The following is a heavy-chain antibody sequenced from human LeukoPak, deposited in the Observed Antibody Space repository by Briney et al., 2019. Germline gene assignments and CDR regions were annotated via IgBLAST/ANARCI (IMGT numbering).Heavy chain of an antibody. CDR2: IKQDGSEK. V-gene: IGHV3-7*01. CDR1: GFTFSSYW. J-gene: IGHJ3*02. D-gene: IGHD3-10*01. Sequence: PGGSLRLSCAASGFTFSSYWMSWVRQAPGKGLEWVANIKQDGSEKYYVDSVKGRFTISRDNAKSSLYLQMNSLRAEDTAVYYCARDRGGSGSYGAFDIWGQGTMVTVSS. CDR3: ARDRGGSGSYGAFDI.